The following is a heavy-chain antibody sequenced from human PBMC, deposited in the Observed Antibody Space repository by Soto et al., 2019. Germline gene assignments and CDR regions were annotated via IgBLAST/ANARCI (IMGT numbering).Heavy chain of an antibody. V-gene: IGHV1-2*02. J-gene: IGHJ4*02. CDR3: ASEGTIAGLAY. D-gene: IGHD1-1*01. CDR2: IKPDSGGT. CDR1: GYTFTDYY. Sequence: QVQLVQSGAEVKKPVASVKVSCKASGYTFTDYYMHWVRQAPGQGLEWMGWIKPDSGGTKYGQKFQGRVTMTRDTSISAAYMELGRLRSDDTAVYYCASEGTIAGLAYWGQGTVVTVSS.